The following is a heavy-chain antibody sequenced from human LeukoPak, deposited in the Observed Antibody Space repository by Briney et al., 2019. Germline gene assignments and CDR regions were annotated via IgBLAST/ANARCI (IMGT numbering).Heavy chain of an antibody. CDR2: IYYSGST. CDR1: GGPISSYY. CDR3: ARMWEGFDY. V-gene: IGHV4-59*01. J-gene: IGHJ4*02. Sequence: SETLSLTCTVSGGPISSYYWSWIRQPPGKGLEWIGYIYYSGSTNYNPSLKSRVTISVDTSKNQFSLKLSSVTAADTAVYYCARMWEGFDYWGQGTLVTVSS. D-gene: IGHD1-26*01.